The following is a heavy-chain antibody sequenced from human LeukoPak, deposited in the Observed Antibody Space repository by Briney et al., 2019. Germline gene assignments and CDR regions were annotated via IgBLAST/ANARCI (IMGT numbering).Heavy chain of an antibody. CDR1: GYTFTGYY. J-gene: IGHJ5*02. D-gene: IGHD3-10*01. V-gene: IGHV5-51*01. CDR2: IYPGDSDT. CDR3: ARLGITMVRGVIRDNWFDP. Sequence: KVSCKASGYTFTGYYMHWVRQMPGKGLEWMGIIYPGDSDTRYSPSFQGQVTISADKSISTAYLQWSSLKASDTAMYYCARLGITMVRGVIRDNWFDPWGQGTLVTVSS.